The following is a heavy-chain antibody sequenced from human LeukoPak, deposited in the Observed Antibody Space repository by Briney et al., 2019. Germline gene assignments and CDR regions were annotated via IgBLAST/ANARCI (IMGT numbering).Heavy chain of an antibody. J-gene: IGHJ4*02. V-gene: IGHV3-11*04. D-gene: IGHD5-12*01. CDR3: ARDGEWLRPMDY. CDR2: LSGSSDTI. CDR1: GFTFSDYY. Sequence: GGSLRLSCAASGFTFSDYYMSWIRQAPGKGLEWVSYLSGSSDTIYYADSVRGRFTISRDNAKNSLYLQMNSLRAEDTAVYYCARDGEWLRPMDYWGQGTLVTVSS.